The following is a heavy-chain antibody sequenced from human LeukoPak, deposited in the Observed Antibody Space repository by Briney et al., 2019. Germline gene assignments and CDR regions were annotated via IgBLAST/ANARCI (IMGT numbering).Heavy chain of an antibody. D-gene: IGHD2-15*01. V-gene: IGHV3-23*01. CDR3: AKGYCSGGSCSNWFDP. Sequence: GGSLRLSCSASGFTFSDFAMHWVRQAPGKGLEWVSAISGSGGSTYYADSVKGRFTISRDNSKNTLYLQMNSLRAEDTAVYYCAKGYCSGGSCSNWFDPWGQGTLVTVSS. CDR1: GFTFSDFA. J-gene: IGHJ5*02. CDR2: ISGSGGST.